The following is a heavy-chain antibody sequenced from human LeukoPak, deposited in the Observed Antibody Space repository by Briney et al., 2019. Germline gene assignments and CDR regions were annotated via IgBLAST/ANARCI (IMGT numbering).Heavy chain of an antibody. J-gene: IGHJ3*02. V-gene: IGHV1-69*05. CDR2: IIPIFGTA. CDR3: ARVESGSFFNAFDI. Sequence: SVKVSCKASGGTFSSSAISWVRQAPGQGLEWMGGIIPIFGTANYAQKFQGRVTITTDESTSTAYMELSSLRSEDTAVYYCARVESGSFFNAFDIWGQGTMVTVSS. D-gene: IGHD1-26*01. CDR1: GGTFSSSA.